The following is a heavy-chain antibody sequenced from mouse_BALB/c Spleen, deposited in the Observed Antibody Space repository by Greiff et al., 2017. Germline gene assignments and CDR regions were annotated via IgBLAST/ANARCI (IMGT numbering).Heavy chain of an antibody. CDR3: ARDDGYSYAMDY. J-gene: IGHJ4*01. D-gene: IGHD2-3*01. V-gene: IGHV3-2*02. Sequence: DVKLQESGPGLVKPSQSLSLTCTVTGYSITSDYAWNWIRQFPGNKLEWMGYISYSGSTSYNPSLKSRISITRDTSKNQFFLQLNSVTTEDTATYYCARDDGYSYAMDYWGQGTSVTVSS. CDR2: ISYSGST. CDR1: GYSITSDYA.